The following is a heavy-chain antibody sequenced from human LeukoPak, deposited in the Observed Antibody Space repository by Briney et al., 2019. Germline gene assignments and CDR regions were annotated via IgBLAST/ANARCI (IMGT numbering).Heavy chain of an antibody. D-gene: IGHD2-2*01. J-gene: IGHJ4*02. CDR3: ARVEQYQLLIDY. Sequence: QPGGSLRLSCAASGFTVSSNYMSWVRQAPGKGLEWVSVIYSGGSTYYADSVKGRFTISRDNSKNTLYLQMNSLRAEDTAVYYCARVEQYQLLIDYWGQGTLVTVSS. CDR1: GFTVSSNY. CDR2: IYSGGST. V-gene: IGHV3-66*01.